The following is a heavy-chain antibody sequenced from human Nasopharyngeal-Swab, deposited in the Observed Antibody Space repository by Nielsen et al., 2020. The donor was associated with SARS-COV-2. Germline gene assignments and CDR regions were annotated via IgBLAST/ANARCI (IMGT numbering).Heavy chain of an antibody. V-gene: IGHV5-51*01. CDR1: GYSFTSYW. J-gene: IGHJ1*01. Sequence: GGSLRLSCKGSGYSFTSYWIGWVRQMPGNGLEWMGIIYPGASDIRYSPSFQGQVTISADKSISTAYLQWSSLKASDTAMYYCARLVWNSGTYRSEYFQHWGQGTLVTVSS. CDR2: IYPGASDI. D-gene: IGHD1-26*01. CDR3: ARLVWNSGTYRSEYFQH.